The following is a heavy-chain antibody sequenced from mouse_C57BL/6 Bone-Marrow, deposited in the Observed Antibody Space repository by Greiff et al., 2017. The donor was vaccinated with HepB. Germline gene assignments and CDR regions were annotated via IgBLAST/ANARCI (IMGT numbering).Heavy chain of an antibody. V-gene: IGHV1-82*01. CDR1: GYAFSSSW. D-gene: IGHD2-3*01. J-gene: IGHJ3*01. Sequence: QVQLKESGPELVKPGASVKISCKASGYAFSSSWMNWVKQRPGKGLEWIGRIYPGDGDTNYNGKFKGQATLTANKSSSTSYMQLSSLTSEESAVYFCVYDGYHSWFAYWGQGTLVTVSA. CDR3: VYDGYHSWFAY. CDR2: IYPGDGDT.